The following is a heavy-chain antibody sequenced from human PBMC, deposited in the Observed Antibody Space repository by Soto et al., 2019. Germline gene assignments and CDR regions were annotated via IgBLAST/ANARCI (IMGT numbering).Heavy chain of an antibody. CDR2: IWYDGSNK. J-gene: IGHJ6*02. D-gene: IGHD4-4*01. V-gene: IGHV3-33*01. Sequence: QVQLVESGGGVVKPGRSLRLSCAASGFTFSSYGMHWVRQAPGKGLEWVAVIWYDGSNKYYADSVKGRFTISRDNCKNTLCLQRSSLRAEDAAVYYCARDRWFDYSANPVVGGMDVWGQGTTVTVSS. CDR3: ARDRWFDYSANPVVGGMDV. CDR1: GFTFSSYG.